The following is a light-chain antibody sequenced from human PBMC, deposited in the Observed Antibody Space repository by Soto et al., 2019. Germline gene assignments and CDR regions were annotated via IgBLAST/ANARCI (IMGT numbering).Light chain of an antibody. V-gene: IGLV1-51*01. CDR1: SSNLGNNY. J-gene: IGLJ2*01. Sequence: QSVLTQPPSVSAAPGQRVTISCSGSSSNLGNNYVAWYQQLPGTAPRLVIYDNSRRPSGIPDRISGSKSGTSATLAITGLQSGDEADYYCGAWDISLNVILFGGGTKLTVL. CDR2: DNS. CDR3: GAWDISLNVIL.